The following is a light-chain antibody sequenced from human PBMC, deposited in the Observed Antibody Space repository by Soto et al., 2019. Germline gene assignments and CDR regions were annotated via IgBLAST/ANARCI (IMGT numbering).Light chain of an antibody. CDR3: QQYGVSWT. CDR1: QTVYSNF. Sequence: EIVLTQSPGTLSLCPGERASLSCRASQTVYSNFLAWYQQKPGQAPRLLIYGASSRATGIPDRFSGSASGTDFTLTISRLEPEDFAMYYCQQYGVSWTFGQGTKVEIK. J-gene: IGKJ1*01. V-gene: IGKV3-20*01. CDR2: GAS.